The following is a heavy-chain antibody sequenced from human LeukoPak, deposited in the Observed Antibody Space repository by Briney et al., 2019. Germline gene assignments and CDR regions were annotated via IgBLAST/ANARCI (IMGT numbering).Heavy chain of an antibody. Sequence: SETLSLTCTVSGGSISSYYWSWIRQPPGKGLEWIGYIFYSGSTNNNPSLKSRVTMSADTSKNQFSLKLSSVTAADTAVYYCARAGDSGNLAWGQGTLVTVSS. CDR3: ARAGDSGNLA. J-gene: IGHJ5*02. V-gene: IGHV4-59*01. D-gene: IGHD1-26*01. CDR2: IFYSGST. CDR1: GGSISSYY.